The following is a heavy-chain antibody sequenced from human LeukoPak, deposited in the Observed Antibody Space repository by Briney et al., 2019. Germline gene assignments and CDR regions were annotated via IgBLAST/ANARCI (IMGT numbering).Heavy chain of an antibody. CDR1: GFTFSSYA. J-gene: IGHJ5*02. V-gene: IGHV3-30-3*01. Sequence: GRSLRLSCAASGFTFSSYAMHWVRQAPGKGLEWVAVISYDGSNKYYADSVKGRFTISRDNSKNTLYLQMNSLRAEDTAVYYCARAFSRYFDWHLFDPWGQGTLVTVSS. CDR2: ISYDGSNK. D-gene: IGHD3-9*01. CDR3: ARAFSRYFDWHLFDP.